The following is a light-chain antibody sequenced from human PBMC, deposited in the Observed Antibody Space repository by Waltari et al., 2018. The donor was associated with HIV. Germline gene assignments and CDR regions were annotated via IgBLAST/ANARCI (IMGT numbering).Light chain of an antibody. CDR2: EFS. CDR1: SRDGGGYNY. CDR3: SSEAGSNNLL. Sequence: QSALTQPPSASGSPGQSVTISCTGTSRDGGGYNYVSWYQQQPGKAPKLMIFEFSKRPSGVPDPFSGSKSVYTASLTVSGLQAEHEPNYFCSSEAGSNNLLFGGGTKLTVL. V-gene: IGLV2-8*01. J-gene: IGLJ2*01.